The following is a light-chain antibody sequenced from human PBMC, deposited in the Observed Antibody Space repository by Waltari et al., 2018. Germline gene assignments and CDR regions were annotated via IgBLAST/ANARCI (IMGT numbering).Light chain of an antibody. Sequence: DTQMTQYPSTLSASVADTVTITCRASLSIGPWLAGYQQKPGKAPKLLIYRASILQGGVPSRFSGSGSVTDFTLTISVLQPDDFATYYCQQYNSYCTFGQGTKVE. CDR1: LSIGPW. J-gene: IGKJ1*01. CDR3: QQYNSYCT. CDR2: RAS. V-gene: IGKV1-5*03.